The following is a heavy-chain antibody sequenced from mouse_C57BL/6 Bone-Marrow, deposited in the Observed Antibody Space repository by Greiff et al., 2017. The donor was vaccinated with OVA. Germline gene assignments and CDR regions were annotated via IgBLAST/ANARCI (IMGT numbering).Heavy chain of an antibody. D-gene: IGHD1-1*01. CDR1: GFTFSDYY. J-gene: IGHJ2*01. CDR2: ISNGGGST. V-gene: IGHV5-12*01. CDR3: ASHGSSFDY. Sequence: EVKLVESGGGLVQPGGSLKLSCAASGFTFSDYYMYWVRQTPEKRLEWVAYISNGGGSTYYPDTVKGRFTISRDNAKNTLYLQMSRLKSEDTAMYYCASHGSSFDYWGQGTTLTVSS.